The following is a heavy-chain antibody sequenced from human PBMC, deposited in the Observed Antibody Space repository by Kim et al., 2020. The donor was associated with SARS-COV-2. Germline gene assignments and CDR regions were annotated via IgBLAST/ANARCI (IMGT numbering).Heavy chain of an antibody. Sequence: YEPSLRSRLTISQDTSKNQVSLRLISVTAADTAVYYCTRALYFGEHAYFDYWGQGTLVTVSS. V-gene: IGHV4-31*02. J-gene: IGHJ4*02. CDR3: TRALYFGEHAYFDY. D-gene: IGHD3-10*01.